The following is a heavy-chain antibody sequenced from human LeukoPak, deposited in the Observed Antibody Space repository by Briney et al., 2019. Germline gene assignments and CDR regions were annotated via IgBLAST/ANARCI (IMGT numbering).Heavy chain of an antibody. Sequence: GGSLRLSCAASGFTFDDYAMHWVRQAPGKGLEGVSGISWNSGSIGYADSVKGRFTISRDNAKNSLYLQMNSLRAEDTAVYYCAKRVTIFGVVPHRIDSRGQGTLVTVSS. CDR3: AKRVTIFGVVPHRIDS. CDR1: GFTFDDYA. CDR2: ISWNSGSI. D-gene: IGHD3-3*01. V-gene: IGHV3-9*01. J-gene: IGHJ4*02.